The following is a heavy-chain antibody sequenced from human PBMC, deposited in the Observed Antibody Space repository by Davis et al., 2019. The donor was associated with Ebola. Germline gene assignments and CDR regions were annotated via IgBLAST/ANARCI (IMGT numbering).Heavy chain of an antibody. D-gene: IGHD6-19*01. V-gene: IGHV4-34*01. CDR3: ARDPSSGGWYEWFDY. CDR2: INHSGST. J-gene: IGHJ4*02. Sequence: SETLSLTCAVYGGSFSGYYWSWIRQPPGKGLEWIGEINHSGSTNYNPSLKSRVTISVDTSKNQLSLKLSSVTAADTAVYYCARDPSSGGWYEWFDYWGQGTLVTVSS. CDR1: GGSFSGYY.